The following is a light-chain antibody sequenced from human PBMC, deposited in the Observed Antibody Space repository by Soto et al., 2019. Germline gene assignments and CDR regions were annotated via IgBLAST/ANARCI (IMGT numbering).Light chain of an antibody. Sequence: EIVLTQSPGSLSLSPGERATLSCRASQTVGRNYLAWYQQKPGQTPRLLIHSASNRATGIPDRISGSGSGTDFTLIISRLEPEDFAVYYCQQYASSPLTFGGGTKVEIK. CDR3: QQYASSPLT. CDR2: SAS. CDR1: QTVGRNY. V-gene: IGKV3-20*01. J-gene: IGKJ4*01.